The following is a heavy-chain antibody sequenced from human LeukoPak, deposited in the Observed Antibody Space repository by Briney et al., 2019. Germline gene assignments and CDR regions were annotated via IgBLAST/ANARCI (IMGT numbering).Heavy chain of an antibody. CDR3: TGGIGWLCDT. D-gene: IGHD6-19*01. J-gene: IGHJ5*02. CDR1: GFTFSSYW. Sequence: PGGSLRLSCAASGFTFSSYWMSWVRQVPGKGLEWVAKINQDGSETYYVDSVKGRFTISRDNAETSLYLQMNSLRAEDTAMYFCTGGIGWLCDTWGKGTLVTVSS. V-gene: IGHV3-7*01. CDR2: INQDGSET.